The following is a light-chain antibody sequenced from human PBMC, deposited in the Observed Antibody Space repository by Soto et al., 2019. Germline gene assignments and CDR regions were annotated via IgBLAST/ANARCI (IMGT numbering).Light chain of an antibody. V-gene: IGLV2-18*01. J-gene: IGLJ1*01. CDR2: DVN. CDR3: SLYTSNGSLI. Sequence: QSALTQPPSVSGSPGQSVTISCTGTTSDIDNYDSVSWYQQAPGTAPKLIIYDVNNRPSGAPDRSSGSTSGNTASLTISRLQAEDETDYFCSLYTSNGSLIFGPGTKLTVL. CDR1: TSDIDNYDS.